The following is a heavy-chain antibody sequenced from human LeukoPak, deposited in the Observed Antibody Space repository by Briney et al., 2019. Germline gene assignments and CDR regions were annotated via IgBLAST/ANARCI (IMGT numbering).Heavy chain of an antibody. J-gene: IGHJ4*02. D-gene: IGHD5-18*01. Sequence: SETLSLTCTVSGGSISSYYWSWIRQPPGKGLEWIGYIYYSGSTNYNPSLKSRVTISVDTSKNQFSLKLSSVTAAGTAVYYCARGLRGYSYGLDYWGQGTLVTVSS. CDR3: ARGLRGYSYGLDY. CDR1: GGSISSYY. CDR2: IYYSGST. V-gene: IGHV4-59*01.